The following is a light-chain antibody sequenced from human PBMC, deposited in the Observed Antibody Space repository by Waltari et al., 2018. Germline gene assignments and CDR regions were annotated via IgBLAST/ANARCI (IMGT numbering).Light chain of an antibody. Sequence: EIVLTQSPGTLSLSPGERATLSCRASQSVSSSYLAWYQQKPGQAPRLLIYGASSRATGIPDRFSGIGSGTDFTLTISRLEPEDFAVYSCQQYGSSGYTFGQGTKLEIK. CDR2: GAS. CDR3: QQYGSSGYT. J-gene: IGKJ2*01. CDR1: QSVSSSY. V-gene: IGKV3-20*01.